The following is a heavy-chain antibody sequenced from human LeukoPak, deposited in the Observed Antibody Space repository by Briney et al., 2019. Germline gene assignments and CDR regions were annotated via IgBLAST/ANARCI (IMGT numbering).Heavy chain of an antibody. Sequence: GGSLRLSCAASGFTFSSYWMSWVRQAPGQGLEWVSSITSTGGYIYYADSVKGRFTISRDNAKNSLYLQMNSLRAEDTAVYYCASSFGATRGYWGQGTLVTVSS. V-gene: IGHV3-21*01. CDR2: ITSTGGYI. CDR3: ASSFGATRGY. J-gene: IGHJ4*02. D-gene: IGHD3-10*01. CDR1: GFTFSSYW.